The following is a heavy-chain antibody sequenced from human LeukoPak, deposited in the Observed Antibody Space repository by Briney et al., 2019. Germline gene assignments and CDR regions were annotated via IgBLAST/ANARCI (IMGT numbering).Heavy chain of an antibody. J-gene: IGHJ4*02. Sequence: ASVKVSCKASGYTFTGYYMHWVRQAPGQGLEWMGTINPSGGSTSYAQKFQGRVTMTRDTSTSTVYMELSSLRSEDTAVYYCARDRGYSGYDYEGYYFDYWGQGTLVTVSS. CDR1: GYTFTGYY. CDR3: ARDRGYSGYDYEGYYFDY. D-gene: IGHD5-12*01. CDR2: INPSGGST. V-gene: IGHV1-46*01.